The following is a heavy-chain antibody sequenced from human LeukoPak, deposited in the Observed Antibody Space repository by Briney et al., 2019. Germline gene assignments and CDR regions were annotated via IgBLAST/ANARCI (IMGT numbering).Heavy chain of an antibody. CDR3: ARHRYYYDSSGYYYQP. J-gene: IGHJ5*02. V-gene: IGHV4-59*01. CDR1: GASISSYY. Sequence: PSETLSLTCTVSGASISSYYWSWIRQPPGKGLEWIGYIYYSGSTNYNPSLKSRVTISVDTSKKQFSLRLSSVTAADTAVYYCARHRYYYDSSGYYYQPWGQGTLVTVSS. CDR2: IYYSGST. D-gene: IGHD3-22*01.